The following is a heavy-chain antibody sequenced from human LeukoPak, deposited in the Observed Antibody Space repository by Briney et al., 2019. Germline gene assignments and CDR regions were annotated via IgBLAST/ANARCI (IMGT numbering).Heavy chain of an antibody. V-gene: IGHV3-23*01. Sequence: GGSLRLSCAASGLTFSSSSMTWVRQAPGKGLEWVSCISGSGENTYYADSVKGRFTISRDNSKNTLYLQMNSLRAEDTAMYYCANTRSYTSGWYSWGQGTLVTVSS. D-gene: IGHD6-19*01. J-gene: IGHJ4*02. CDR1: GLTFSSSS. CDR2: ISGSGENT. CDR3: ANTRSYTSGWYS.